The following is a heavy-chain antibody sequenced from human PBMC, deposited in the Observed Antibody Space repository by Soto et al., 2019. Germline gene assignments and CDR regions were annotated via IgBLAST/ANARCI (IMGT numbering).Heavy chain of an antibody. CDR3: ARGRVTMVRGVIGIYNWFDP. Sequence: SETLSLTCAVYGGSFSGYYLSWIRQPPGKGLEWIGEINHSGSTNYNPSLKSRVTISVDTSKNQFSLKLSSVTAADTAVYYCARGRVTMVRGVIGIYNWFDPWGQGTLVTVSS. V-gene: IGHV4-34*01. J-gene: IGHJ5*02. D-gene: IGHD3-10*01. CDR2: INHSGST. CDR1: GGSFSGYY.